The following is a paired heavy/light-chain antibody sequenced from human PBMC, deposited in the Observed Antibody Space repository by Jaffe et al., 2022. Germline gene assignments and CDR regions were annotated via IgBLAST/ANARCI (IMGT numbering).Light chain of an antibody. Sequence: SYVLTQPPSVSVAPGQTARITCGGNNIGSKSVHWYQQKPGQAPVLVVYDDSDRPSGIPERFSGSNSGNTATLTISRVEAGDEADYYCQVWDSSSDHGVFGGGTKLTVL. J-gene: IGLJ3*02. CDR2: DDS. V-gene: IGLV3-21*02. CDR1: NIGSKS. CDR3: QVWDSSSDHGV.
Heavy chain of an antibody. V-gene: IGHV3-23*01. Sequence: EVQLLESGGGLVQPGGSLRLSCAASGFTFSSYAMSWVRQAPGKGLEWVSAISGSGGSTYYADSVKGRFTISRDNSKNTLYLQMNSLRAEDTAVYYCAKGLAEYYDYIWGEIPAAFDIWGQGTMVTVSS. D-gene: IGHD3-16*01. CDR1: GFTFSSYA. J-gene: IGHJ3*02. CDR3: AKGLAEYYDYIWGEIPAAFDI. CDR2: ISGSGGST.